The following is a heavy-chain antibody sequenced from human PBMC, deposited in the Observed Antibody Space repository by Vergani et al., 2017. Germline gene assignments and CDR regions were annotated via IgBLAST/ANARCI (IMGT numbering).Heavy chain of an antibody. CDR2: IIPIFGTA. CDR3: ARVGDGFLEWSLAFDI. Sequence: QVQLVQSGAEVKKPGSSVKVSCKASGGTFSSYAISWVRQAPGQGLEWMGGIIPIFGTANYAQKFQGRVTITADESTSTAYMELSSLRSEATAVYYCARVGDGFLEWSLAFDIWGQGTMVTVSS. V-gene: IGHV1-69*01. J-gene: IGHJ3*02. CDR1: GGTFSSYA. D-gene: IGHD3-3*01.